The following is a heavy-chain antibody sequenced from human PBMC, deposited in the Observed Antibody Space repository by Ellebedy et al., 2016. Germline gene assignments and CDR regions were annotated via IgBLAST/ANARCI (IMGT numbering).Heavy chain of an antibody. CDR2: IYYSGDT. V-gene: IGHV4-61*08. CDR1: GGSVTSGDYY. CDR3: ARDYRTRFGELLRAFDI. D-gene: IGHD3-10*01. Sequence: SETLSLTCTVSGGSVTSGDYYWSWIRQPPGKGLEHIGYIYYSGDTNYNPSLKSRVTFSVDTSKNQFSLELRSVPAADTAVYYCARDYRTRFGELLRAFDIWGQGTMVTVSS. J-gene: IGHJ3*02.